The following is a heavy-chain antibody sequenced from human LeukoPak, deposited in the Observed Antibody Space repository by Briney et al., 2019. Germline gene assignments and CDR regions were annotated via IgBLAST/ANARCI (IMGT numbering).Heavy chain of an antibody. Sequence: GGSLRLSCAASGFTFSSYGMHWVRQAPGKGLEWVAFIRYDGSNKYYADSVKGRFTISRDNSKNTLSLQMNSLRAEDTAVYYCAKELNWGGRWGQGTLVTVSS. CDR3: AKELNWGGR. CDR1: GFTFSSYG. D-gene: IGHD7-27*01. V-gene: IGHV3-30*02. J-gene: IGHJ4*02. CDR2: IRYDGSNK.